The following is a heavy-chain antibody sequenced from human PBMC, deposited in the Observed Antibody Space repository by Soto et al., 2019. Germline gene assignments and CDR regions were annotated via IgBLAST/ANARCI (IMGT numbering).Heavy chain of an antibody. J-gene: IGHJ4*02. CDR1: GYTFTTYY. CDR3: ATRDPGHY. V-gene: IGHV1-46*01. CDR2: ISPDGGRT. Sequence: QVQLVQSGAEVKKPGASVKVSCKASGYTFTTYYMHWVRQAPGQGLEWMGIISPDGGRTSDAQKYQGRVSMHRDTSTSTVYLELSSLRSEDTAVYYCATRDPGHYWGQGTLVTVSS.